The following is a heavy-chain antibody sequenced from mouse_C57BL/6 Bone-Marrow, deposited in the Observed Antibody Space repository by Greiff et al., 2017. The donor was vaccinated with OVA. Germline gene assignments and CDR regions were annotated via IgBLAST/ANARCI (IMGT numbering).Heavy chain of an antibody. CDR2: IDPSDSYT. V-gene: IGHV1-59*01. Sequence: QVQLQQPGAELVRPGTSVKLSCKASGYTFTSYWMHWVKQRPGQGLEWIGVIDPSDSYTNYNQKFKGKATLTVDSSSSHAYMQLSRLTSEDSSVYYWTREGYYYGSSLFSNWGQGTLVTVSA. D-gene: IGHD1-1*01. CDR1: GYTFTSYW. J-gene: IGHJ3*01. CDR3: TREGYYYGSSLFSN.